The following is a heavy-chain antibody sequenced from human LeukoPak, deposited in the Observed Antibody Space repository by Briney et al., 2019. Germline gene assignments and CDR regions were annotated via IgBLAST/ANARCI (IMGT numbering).Heavy chain of an antibody. J-gene: IGHJ4*02. V-gene: IGHV3-33*03. Sequence: PGGSLRLSCAASGFSFKTYGMHWVRQVPGKGLEWVAIIWYDGSNRFYADSVKGRFTISRDNPKSTLYLQMNSLRAEDTAVYFCASGLVGGSFDYWGQGTLVTVFS. CDR1: GFSFKTYG. CDR2: IWYDGSNR. CDR3: ASGLVGGSFDY. D-gene: IGHD3-10*01.